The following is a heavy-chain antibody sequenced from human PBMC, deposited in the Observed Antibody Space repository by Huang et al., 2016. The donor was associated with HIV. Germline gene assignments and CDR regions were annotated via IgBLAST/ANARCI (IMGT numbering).Heavy chain of an antibody. V-gene: IGHV1-18*04. CDR2: ISTNNGDT. Sequence: QVQLVQSGGEVKKPGASVKVSCKASDYTFTSYGISWVRQAPGQGLEWMGWISTNNGDTNSAQKFQGRVTMTTDTSTSTAYMELRSLRSDDTAVYYCGGSSGYWSFDYWGQGTLVTVSS. CDR3: GGSSGYWSFDY. CDR1: DYTFTSYG. D-gene: IGHD3-22*01. J-gene: IGHJ4*02.